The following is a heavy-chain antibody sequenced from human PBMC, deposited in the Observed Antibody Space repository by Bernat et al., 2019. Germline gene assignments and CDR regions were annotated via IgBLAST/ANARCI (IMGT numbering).Heavy chain of an antibody. D-gene: IGHD3-10*01. CDR1: GYTFTSYG. J-gene: IGHJ5*02. Sequence: QVQLVQSGAEVKKPGASVKVSCKAYGYTFTSYGISWVRQAPGQGLEWMGWISAYNGNTNYAQKLQGRVTMTTDTSTSTAYMELRSLKSDDTAVYYCARSRYYCGSGSYSGWFDPWGQGTLVTVSS. CDR2: ISAYNGNT. V-gene: IGHV1-18*01. CDR3: ARSRYYCGSGSYSGWFDP.